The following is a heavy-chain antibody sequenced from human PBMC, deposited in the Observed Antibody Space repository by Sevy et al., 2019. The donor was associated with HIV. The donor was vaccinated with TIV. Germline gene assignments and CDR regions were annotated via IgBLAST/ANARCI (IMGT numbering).Heavy chain of an antibody. CDR1: RFTFSSYG. V-gene: IGHV3-30*18. D-gene: IGHD3-22*01. Sequence: GGSLRLSCAASRFTFSSYGMHWVRQAPGKGLEWVAVISYDGSNKYYADSVKGRFTISRDNSKNTLYLQMNSLRAEDTAVYYCAKATSGYYWLPVDYWGQGTLVTVSS. CDR3: AKATSGYYWLPVDY. J-gene: IGHJ4*02. CDR2: ISYDGSNK.